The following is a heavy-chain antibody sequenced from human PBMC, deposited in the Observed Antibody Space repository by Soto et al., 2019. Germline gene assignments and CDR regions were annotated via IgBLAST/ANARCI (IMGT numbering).Heavy chain of an antibody. D-gene: IGHD4-17*01. CDR1: GGSVSSGDFY. CDR3: ARTSVTAMDFNH. Sequence: SETLSLTCTVSGGSVSSGDFYWSWIRQPPGKGLEWIGYIYYSGSTYYNPSLKSRVIISVDTSKNQFSLKVNSVTAADTAVYYYARTSVTAMDFNHWGQGALVTVSS. J-gene: IGHJ4*02. V-gene: IGHV4-30-4*01. CDR2: IYYSGST.